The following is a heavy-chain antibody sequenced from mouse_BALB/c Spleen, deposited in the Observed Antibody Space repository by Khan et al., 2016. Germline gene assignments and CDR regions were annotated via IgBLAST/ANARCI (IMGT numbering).Heavy chain of an antibody. D-gene: IGHD2-2*01. J-gene: IGHJ2*01. Sequence: QVQLQQSGAELVRPGSSVKISCKASGYAFSIYWMNWVKQRPGQGLEWIGHIYPGDGDTDYNGKFKDTATLTADKSSSTAHMQLSSLTSEDSAVYVCARSGYGYDDWGQGTTLTVSS. CDR1: GYAFSIYW. CDR2: IYPGDGDT. CDR3: ARSGYGYDD. V-gene: IGHV1-80*01.